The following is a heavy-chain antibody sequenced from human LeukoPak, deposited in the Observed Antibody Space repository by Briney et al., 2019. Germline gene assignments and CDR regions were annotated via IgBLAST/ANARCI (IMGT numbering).Heavy chain of an antibody. Sequence: GGSLRLSCAASGFVVSSNYMNWVRRTPGKGLEWVSVISTSGGDTYYTDSVKGRFTISRDNSKNTVYLQMNSLRAEDTAVYYCANSRGNTVPSTWFDSWGQGTLVTVSS. CDR1: GFVVSSNY. CDR2: ISTSGGDT. J-gene: IGHJ5*01. V-gene: IGHV3-23*01. CDR3: ANSRGNTVPSTWFDS. D-gene: IGHD2-2*01.